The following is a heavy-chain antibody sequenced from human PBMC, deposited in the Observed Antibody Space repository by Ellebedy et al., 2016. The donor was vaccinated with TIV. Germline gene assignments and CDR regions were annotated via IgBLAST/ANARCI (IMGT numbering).Heavy chain of an antibody. CDR2: IWYDGSQK. J-gene: IGHJ4*02. Sequence: GESLKISXAASGFTFDSYGMHWVRQAPGKGLEWVAVIWYDGSQKYYANSVKGRFTISRDNSKHTLFLEMNSLRAEDTAVYYCARDSFDPYFDYWGQGTLVTVSS. V-gene: IGHV3-33*01. CDR1: GFTFDSYG. CDR3: ARDSFDPYFDY. D-gene: IGHD3-10*01.